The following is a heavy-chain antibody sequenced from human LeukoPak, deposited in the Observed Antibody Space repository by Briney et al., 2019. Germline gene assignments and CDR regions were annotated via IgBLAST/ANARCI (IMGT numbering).Heavy chain of an antibody. CDR3: ARDQTTVTSWHAFDI. CDR1: GLAVSSNY. Sequence: GGSLRLSCAASGLAVSSNYMGWVRQAPGKGLEWVSIIYVGGATNYGDSVKGRFTISRDDSENTLYLQMNGLKSDDTGIYFCARDQTTVTSWHAFDIWGQGTMVTVSS. D-gene: IGHD4-17*01. V-gene: IGHV3-66*02. CDR2: IYVGGAT. J-gene: IGHJ3*02.